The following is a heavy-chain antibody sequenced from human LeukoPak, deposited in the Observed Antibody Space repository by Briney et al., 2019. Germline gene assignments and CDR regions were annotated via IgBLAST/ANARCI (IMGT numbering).Heavy chain of an antibody. D-gene: IGHD3-22*01. J-gene: IGHJ4*02. CDR1: GYTFTSHY. Sequence: ASVKVSFTASGYTFTSHYMHWVRQAPGQGLEWMGIINPSGGSTSYAQKFQGRVTMTRDTSTSTVYMELSSLRSEDTAVYYCATDYYDSSGYYPFDYWGQGTLVTVSS. CDR2: INPSGGST. CDR3: ATDYYDSSGYYPFDY. V-gene: IGHV1-46*01.